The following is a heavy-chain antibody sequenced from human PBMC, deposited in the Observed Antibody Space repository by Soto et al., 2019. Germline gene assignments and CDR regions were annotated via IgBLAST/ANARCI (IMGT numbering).Heavy chain of an antibody. CDR1: GFTFSSYG. CDR2: TSHDGSNQ. D-gene: IGHD3-10*01. Sequence: GGSLRLSCAASGFTFSSYGIHWVRQAPGKGLEWVAVTSHDGSNQYYADSVKGRFTISRDNSKKMLYLQMNSLRADDTAVYYCAKDRHYHGSGSPHSYGMDVWGHGTTVTVSS. J-gene: IGHJ6*02. V-gene: IGHV3-30*18. CDR3: AKDRHYHGSGSPHSYGMDV.